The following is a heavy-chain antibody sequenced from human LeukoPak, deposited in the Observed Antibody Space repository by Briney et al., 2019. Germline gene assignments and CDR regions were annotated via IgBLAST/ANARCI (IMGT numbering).Heavy chain of an antibody. CDR2: IYYSGST. CDR3: ARGEMATIFL. J-gene: IGHJ4*02. D-gene: IGHD5-24*01. Sequence: SETLSLTCTVSGGSINDYYWTWIRQPPGKGLEWVGYIYYSGSTNYNPSLKSRVTISLDPSKTQSSLNLNSVTAADTAVYFCARGEMATIFLWGQGTLVTVSS. CDR1: GGSINDYY. V-gene: IGHV4-59*01.